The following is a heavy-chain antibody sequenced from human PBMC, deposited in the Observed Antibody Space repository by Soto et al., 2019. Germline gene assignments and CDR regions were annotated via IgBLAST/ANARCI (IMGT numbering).Heavy chain of an antibody. CDR2: LSGSGGTT. V-gene: IGHV3-23*01. CDR1: GFTFSSYA. CDR3: AKDHGNYGPNWIDS. Sequence: EVQLLESGGGLVQPGGSLRLSCAASGFTFSSYAMSWVRQTPGKGLELVSTLSGSGGTTYYADSVKGQLTISRDNSKSPLYLQMNSLRAEDTAVYYCAKDHGNYGPNWIDSWGQGNLGTVSS. D-gene: IGHD3-10*01. J-gene: IGHJ5*01.